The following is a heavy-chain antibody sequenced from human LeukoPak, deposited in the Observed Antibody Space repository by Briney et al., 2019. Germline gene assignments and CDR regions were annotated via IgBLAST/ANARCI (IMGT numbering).Heavy chain of an antibody. Sequence: PGGSLRLSCAASGFTYSHYGMHWVRQAPGKGLEWVAVIWSDATEKYYGDAVKGRFTISRDNSRNTLYLQMNSLRVEDTAVYHCAKDAQRGFDYSNSLEYWGQGTLVTVSS. D-gene: IGHD4-11*01. CDR3: AKDAQRGFDYSNSLEY. V-gene: IGHV3-33*06. J-gene: IGHJ4*02. CDR2: IWSDATEK. CDR1: GFTYSHYG.